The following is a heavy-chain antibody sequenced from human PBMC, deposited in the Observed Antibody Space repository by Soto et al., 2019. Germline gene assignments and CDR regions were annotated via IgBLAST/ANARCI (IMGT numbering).Heavy chain of an antibody. CDR3: ARRPYSSGWYYFDY. Sequence: VQLVESGGGLVKPGGSLRLSCAASGFTFRDYQMRWIRQAPGKGLEWVSYISVSGNTMYYADSVKGRFTISRDNAENSLYLQVNSLRAEDTAVYYCARRPYSSGWYYFDYWGQGTLVTVSS. CDR2: ISVSGNTM. D-gene: IGHD6-19*01. J-gene: IGHJ4*02. V-gene: IGHV3-11*01. CDR1: GFTFRDYQ.